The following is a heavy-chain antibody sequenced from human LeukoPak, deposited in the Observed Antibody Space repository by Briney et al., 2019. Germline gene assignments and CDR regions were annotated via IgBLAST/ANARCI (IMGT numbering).Heavy chain of an antibody. J-gene: IGHJ4*02. CDR3: ARGLWYSGYDYRVAFDY. V-gene: IGHV1-8*01. Sequence: AASVKVSCKASGYTVTSYDINWVRQATGQGLEWMGWMYPNSGNTGYAQKFQGGVTMTRNTSISTAYMELSSLRSEDTAVYYCARGLWYSGYDYRVAFDYWGQGTLVTVSS. CDR2: MYPNSGNT. CDR1: GYTVTSYD. D-gene: IGHD5-12*01.